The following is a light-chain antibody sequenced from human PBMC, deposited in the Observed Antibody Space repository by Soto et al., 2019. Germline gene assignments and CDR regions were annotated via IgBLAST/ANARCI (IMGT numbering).Light chain of an antibody. CDR3: QQYNSYSTWT. CDR1: QSISNW. Sequence: DLQMTQSPSTLSASVGHRVTITCRASQSISNWLAWYQQKPGKAPKLLIYKASSLESGVPSRFSGSGSGTEFTLTISSLQPDDFATYYCQQYNSYSTWTFGQGTKVEIK. V-gene: IGKV1-5*03. J-gene: IGKJ1*01. CDR2: KAS.